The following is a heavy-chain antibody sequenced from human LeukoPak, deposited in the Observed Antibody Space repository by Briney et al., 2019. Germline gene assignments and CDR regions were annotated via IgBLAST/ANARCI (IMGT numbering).Heavy chain of an antibody. V-gene: IGHV1-2*02. Sequence: GASVKVSCKASGYTFTGYYMHWVRQAPGQGLEWMGWINPNSGGTNYAQKFQGRVAMTRDTSISTAYMELSRLRSDDTAVYYCARSSSIAARPYDYWGQGTLVTVSS. CDR3: ARSSSIAARPYDY. J-gene: IGHJ4*02. CDR1: GYTFTGYY. CDR2: INPNSGGT. D-gene: IGHD6-6*01.